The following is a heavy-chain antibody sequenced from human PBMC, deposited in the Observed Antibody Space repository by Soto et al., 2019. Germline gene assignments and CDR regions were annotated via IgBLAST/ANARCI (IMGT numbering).Heavy chain of an antibody. J-gene: IGHJ3*02. CDR3: ARVVYNWMLDDAFDI. V-gene: IGHV1-69*06. D-gene: IGHD1-20*01. CDR1: GGTFSSYA. Sequence: SVKVSCKASGGTFSSYAISWVRQAPGQGLEWMGGIIPIFGTANYAQKFQGRVTITADKSTSTAYMELSSLRSEDTAVYYCARVVYNWMLDDAFDIWGQGTTVTVSS. CDR2: IIPIFGTA.